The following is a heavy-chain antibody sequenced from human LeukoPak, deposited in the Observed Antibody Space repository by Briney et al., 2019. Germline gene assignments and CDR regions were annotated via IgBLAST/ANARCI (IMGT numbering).Heavy chain of an antibody. CDR3: ARALRYCSGGSCYSGYYYYYYMDV. J-gene: IGHJ6*03. V-gene: IGHV4-4*07. D-gene: IGHD2-15*01. CDR2: IHTSGST. CDR1: GGSISSYY. Sequence: SETLSLTCTVSGGSISSYYWSWIRQPAGKGLEWIGRIHTSGSTNYNPSLKSRVTISVDKSKNQFSLKLSSVTAADTAVYYCARALRYCSGGSCYSGYYYYYYMDVWGKGTTVTVSS.